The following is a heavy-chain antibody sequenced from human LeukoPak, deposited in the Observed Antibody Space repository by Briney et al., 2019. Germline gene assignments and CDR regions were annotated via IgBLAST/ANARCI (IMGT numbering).Heavy chain of an antibody. J-gene: IGHJ4*02. V-gene: IGHV4-31*03. CDR2: IYYSGST. CDR1: GGSISSGGYY. CDR3: ARARGDYVLFDY. D-gene: IGHD4-17*01. Sequence: SETLSLTCTVSGGSISSGGYYWRWIRQHPGKGLEWIGYIYYSGSTYYNPSLKSRVTISVDTSKNQFSLKLSSVTAAATAVYYCARARGDYVLFDYWGQGTLVTVSS.